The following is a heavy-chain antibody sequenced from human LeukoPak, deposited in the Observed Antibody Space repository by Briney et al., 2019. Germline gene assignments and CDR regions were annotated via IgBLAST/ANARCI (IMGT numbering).Heavy chain of an antibody. CDR2: IYYSGST. CDR3: AREAGSSGWYGNDAFDI. CDR1: GGSISSGDYY. D-gene: IGHD6-19*01. V-gene: IGHV4-30-4*08. J-gene: IGHJ3*02. Sequence: PSETLSLTCTVSGGSISSGDYYRSWIRQPPGKGLEWIGYIYYSGSTYYNPSLKSRVTISVDTSKNQFSLKLSSVTAADTAVYYCAREAGSSGWYGNDAFDIWGQGTMVTVSS.